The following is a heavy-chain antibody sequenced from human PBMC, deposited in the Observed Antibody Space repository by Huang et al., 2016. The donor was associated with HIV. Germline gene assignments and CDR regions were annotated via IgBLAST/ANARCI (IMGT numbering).Heavy chain of an antibody. CDR1: GGSFSGYY. J-gene: IGHJ3*02. CDR2: INHSGSN. V-gene: IGHV4-34*01. CDR3: ARERMMSWLDDHDAFDI. Sequence: QVQLQQWGAGLLKPSETLSLTCAVYGGSFSGYYWSWIRQSPGKGLEWSGEINHSGSNNYNPSLKCRLTISVDTYKNQFSLKLSSVTAADTAVYYCARERMMSWLDDHDAFDIWGQGTMVTVSS. D-gene: IGHD1-1*01.